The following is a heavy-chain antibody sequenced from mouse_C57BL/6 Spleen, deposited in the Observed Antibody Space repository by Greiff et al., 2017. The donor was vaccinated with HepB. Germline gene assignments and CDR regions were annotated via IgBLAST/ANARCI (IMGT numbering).Heavy chain of an antibody. D-gene: IGHD3-2*02. J-gene: IGHJ4*01. V-gene: IGHV1-26*01. CDR1: GYTFTDYY. CDR2: INPNNGGT. Sequence: EVQLQQSGPELVEPGASVKISCKASGYTFTDYYMNWVKQSHGKSLEWIGDINPNNGGTSYNQKFKGKATLTVDKSSSTAYMELRSLTSEDYAVYYGAGSSGYGYAMDYWGQGTSVTVSS. CDR3: AGSSGYGYAMDY.